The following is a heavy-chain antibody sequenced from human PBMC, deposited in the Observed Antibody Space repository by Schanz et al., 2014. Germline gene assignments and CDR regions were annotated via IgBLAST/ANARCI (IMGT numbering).Heavy chain of an antibody. CDR1: GFIFSSYA. D-gene: IGHD5-12*01. Sequence: EVQLLESGGGLVQPGGSLRLSCAASGFIFSSYAMSWVRQAPGKGLEWVSAISGSGGSTYYADSVKGRFTISRDNSKNTLYLQLNSLRAEDTAVYYCARDFHGYGPHLDYWGQGSLVTVSS. CDR2: ISGSGGST. J-gene: IGHJ4*02. V-gene: IGHV3-23*01. CDR3: ARDFHGYGPHLDY.